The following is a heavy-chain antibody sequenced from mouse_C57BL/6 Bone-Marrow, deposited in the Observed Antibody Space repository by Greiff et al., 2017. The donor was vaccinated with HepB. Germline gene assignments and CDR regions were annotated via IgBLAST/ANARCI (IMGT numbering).Heavy chain of an antibody. Sequence: EVHLVESGGGLVKPGGSLKLSCAASGFTFSSYAMSWVRQTPEKRLEWVATISDGGSYTYYPDNVKGRFTISRDNAKNNLYLQMSHLKSEDTAMYYCARESNPYYAMDYWGQGTSVTVSS. CDR1: GFTFSSYA. CDR3: ARESNPYYAMDY. J-gene: IGHJ4*01. CDR2: ISDGGSYT. V-gene: IGHV5-4*01. D-gene: IGHD2-5*01.